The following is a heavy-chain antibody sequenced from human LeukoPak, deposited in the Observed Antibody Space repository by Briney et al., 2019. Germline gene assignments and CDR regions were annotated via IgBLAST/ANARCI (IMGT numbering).Heavy chain of an antibody. V-gene: IGHV4-39*01. J-gene: IGHJ4*02. CDR2: IYYSGST. CDR1: GGSISSSSYY. CDR3: ASDYGDYYFDY. D-gene: IGHD4-17*01. Sequence: SETLSLTCTVSGGSISSSSYYWGWIRQPPGKGLDWIGSIYYSGSTYYNPSLKSRVTISVDTSKNQFSLKLSSVTAADTAVYYCASDYGDYYFDYWGQRTLVTVSS.